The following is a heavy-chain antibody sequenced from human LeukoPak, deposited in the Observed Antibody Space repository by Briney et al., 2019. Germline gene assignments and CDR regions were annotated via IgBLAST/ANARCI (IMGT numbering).Heavy chain of an antibody. CDR2: IRYDGSNK. D-gene: IGHD3-9*01. Sequence: GGSLRLSCAASGFTFSSYGMHWVRQAPGKGLEWVAFIRYDGSNKYYADSVKGRFTISRDNSKNTLYLQMNSLRAEDTAVYYCAKETPYYDILTGYPPHVYWRQGTLVTVSS. CDR1: GFTFSSYG. CDR3: AKETPYYDILTGYPPHVY. J-gene: IGHJ4*02. V-gene: IGHV3-30*02.